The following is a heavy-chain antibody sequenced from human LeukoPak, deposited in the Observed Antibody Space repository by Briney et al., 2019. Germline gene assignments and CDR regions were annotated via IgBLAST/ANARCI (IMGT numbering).Heavy chain of an antibody. D-gene: IGHD3-10*01. J-gene: IGHJ3*02. CDR2: IYYSGST. V-gene: IGHV4-59*01. Sequence: SETLSLTCTVSGGSISSYYWSWIRQPPGKGLEWIGYIYYSGSTNYNPSLKSRVTISVDTSKNPFSLKLSSVTAADTAVYYCARDGSYNAFDIWGQGTMVTVSS. CDR3: ARDGSYNAFDI. CDR1: GGSISSYY.